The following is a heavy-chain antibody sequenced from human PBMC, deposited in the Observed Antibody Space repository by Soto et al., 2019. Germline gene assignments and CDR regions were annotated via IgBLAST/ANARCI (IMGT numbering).Heavy chain of an antibody. CDR1: GFTFSGYG. Sequence: QVQLVESGGGVVQPGRSLRLSCAAAGFTFSGYGMHWVRQAPGKGLEWVAVIWFDGSSKFYADSVKGRFTISRDNSQSTLYLQMSSLILEDTAVYYCVRDRAFRGYDYWGQGTLVTVSS. CDR2: IWFDGSSK. V-gene: IGHV3-33*01. CDR3: VRDRAFRGYDY. D-gene: IGHD5-12*01. J-gene: IGHJ4*02.